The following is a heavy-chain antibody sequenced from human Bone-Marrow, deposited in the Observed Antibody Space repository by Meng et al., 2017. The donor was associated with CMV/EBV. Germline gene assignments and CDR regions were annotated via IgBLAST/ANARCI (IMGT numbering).Heavy chain of an antibody. V-gene: IGHV4-61*01. CDR1: VRSSSYY. J-gene: IGHJ4*02. CDR2: IYNSGST. Sequence: VRSSSYYGSWIRQPAGRGLEWIGYIYNSGSTNYNPSLKSRVTISIDTSKNQFSLKLSSVTAADTAVYYCARAFRGYCSTTSCYIFDSWGQGSLVTVSS. CDR3: ARAFRGYCSTTSCYIFDS. D-gene: IGHD2-2*02.